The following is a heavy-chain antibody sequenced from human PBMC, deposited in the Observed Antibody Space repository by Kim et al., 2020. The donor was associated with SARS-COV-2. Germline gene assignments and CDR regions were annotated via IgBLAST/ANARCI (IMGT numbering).Heavy chain of an antibody. Sequence: GESLKISCKGSGYSFTSYWISWVRQMPGKGLEWMGRIDPSDSYTNYSPSFQGHVTISADKSISTAYLQWSSLKASDTAMYYCARRVAAAGNGYYYYYGMDVWGQGTTVTVSS. D-gene: IGHD6-13*01. CDR1: GYSFTSYW. CDR2: IDPSDSYT. CDR3: ARRVAAAGNGYYYYYGMDV. J-gene: IGHJ6*02. V-gene: IGHV5-10-1*01.